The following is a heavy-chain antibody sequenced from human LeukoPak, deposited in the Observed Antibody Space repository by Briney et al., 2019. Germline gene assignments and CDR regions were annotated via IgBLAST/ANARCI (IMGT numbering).Heavy chain of an antibody. CDR2: IYYSGST. D-gene: IGHD3-22*01. J-gene: IGHJ2*01. CDR1: GGSISSYY. CDR3: ARQDYYDSSGYRWYFDL. V-gene: IGHV4-59*08. Sequence: SETLSLTCTVSGGSISSYYWSWIRQPPGKGLEWIGYIYYSGSTNYNPSLKSRVTISVDTSKNQFSLKLSSVTAADTAVYYCARQDYYDSSGYRWYFDLWGRGTLVTVSS.